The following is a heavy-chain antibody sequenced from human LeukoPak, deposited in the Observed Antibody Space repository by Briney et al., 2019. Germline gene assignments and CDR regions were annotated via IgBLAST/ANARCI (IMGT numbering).Heavy chain of an antibody. D-gene: IGHD2-2*01. J-gene: IGHJ5*02. CDR2: VYSSGRT. Sequence: PSETLSLTCAVSGGSISSYYWNWIRQPPGKGLEWIGYVYSSGRTAYNASLKSRTTISVDTSKNQFSLKLNSLTAADTAVYYCARENDCSSTSCSQLNWFDPWGQGTLVAVSS. V-gene: IGHV4-59*01. CDR3: ARENDCSSTSCSQLNWFDP. CDR1: GGSISSYY.